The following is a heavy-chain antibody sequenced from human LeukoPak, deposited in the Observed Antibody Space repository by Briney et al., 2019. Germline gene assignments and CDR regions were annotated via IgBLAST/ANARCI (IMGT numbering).Heavy chain of an antibody. CDR3: ARHEPGYCSSTSCYYSNWFDP. CDR2: IYTSGST. CDR1: GGSISSGSYC. J-gene: IGHJ5*02. V-gene: IGHV4-61*02. Sequence: SETLSLTCTVSGGSISSGSYCWSWIRQPAGKGLEWIGRIYTSGSTNYNPSLKSRVTISVDTSKNQFSLKLSSATAADTAVYYCARHEPGYCSSTSCYYSNWFDPWGQGTLVTVSS. D-gene: IGHD2-2*01.